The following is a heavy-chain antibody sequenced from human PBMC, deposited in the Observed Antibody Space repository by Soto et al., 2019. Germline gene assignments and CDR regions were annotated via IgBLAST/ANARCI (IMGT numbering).Heavy chain of an antibody. CDR1: GGSISSYY. CDR3: AGETAAGTYNWFDP. Sequence: SETLSLTCTVSGGSISSYYWSWIRQPPGKGLEWIGYIYYSGSTNYNPSLKSRVTISVDTSKNQFSLKLSSVTAADTAVYYCAGETAAGTYNWFDPWGQGTLVTVSS. J-gene: IGHJ5*02. CDR2: IYYSGST. V-gene: IGHV4-59*01. D-gene: IGHD6-13*01.